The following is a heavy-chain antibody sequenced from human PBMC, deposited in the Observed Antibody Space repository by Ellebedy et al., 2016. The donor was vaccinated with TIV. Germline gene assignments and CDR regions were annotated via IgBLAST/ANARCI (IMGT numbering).Heavy chain of an antibody. Sequence: GESLKISXKGSGYSFTSYWISWVRQMPGKGLEWMGRIDPSDSYTNYSPSFQGHVTISADKSISTAYLQWSSLKASDTAMYYCARGRYCSGGSCYDDWFDPWGQGTLVTVSS. D-gene: IGHD2-15*01. CDR1: GYSFTSYW. CDR2: IDPSDSYT. CDR3: ARGRYCSGGSCYDDWFDP. J-gene: IGHJ5*02. V-gene: IGHV5-10-1*01.